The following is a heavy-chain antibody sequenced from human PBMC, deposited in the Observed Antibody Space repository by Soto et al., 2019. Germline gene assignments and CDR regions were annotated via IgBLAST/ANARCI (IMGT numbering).Heavy chain of an antibody. CDR2: IYYSGST. J-gene: IGHJ4*02. CDR3: AASDYDFWSGYYKGYFDY. CDR1: GGSISSYY. D-gene: IGHD3-3*01. Sequence: SETLSLTCTVSGGSISSYYWSWIRQPPGKGLEWIGYIYYSGSTNYNPSLKSRVTISVDTSKNQFSLKLSSVTAADTAVYYCAASDYDFWSGYYKGYFDYWGQGTLVTVSS. V-gene: IGHV4-59*01.